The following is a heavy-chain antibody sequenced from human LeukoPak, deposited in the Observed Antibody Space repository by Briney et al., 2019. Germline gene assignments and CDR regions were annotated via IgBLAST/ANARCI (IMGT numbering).Heavy chain of an antibody. CDR3: AKELHYTVSLIDDY. CDR2: MSGSGGST. CDR1: GFTLRSYA. V-gene: IGHV3-23*01. Sequence: PGGSLRLSCAASGFTLRSYAMSWVRQGVRQASGKGLEWVASMSGSGGSTYYADSVKGRFTISRDNSKNTLYLQMNSLRVEDTAVYYCAKELHYTVSLIDDYWGQGTLVTVSS. J-gene: IGHJ4*02. D-gene: IGHD4-11*01.